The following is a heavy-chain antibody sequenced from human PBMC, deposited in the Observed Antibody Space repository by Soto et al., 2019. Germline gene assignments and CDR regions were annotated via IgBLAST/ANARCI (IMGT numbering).Heavy chain of an antibody. J-gene: IGHJ4*02. CDR2: INPNTGDT. CDR1: EYRFTAYY. V-gene: IGHV1-2*02. D-gene: IGHD1-26*01. Sequence: QVQLVQSGAEVKKPGASAKVSCKASEYRFTAYYIHWVRQAPGQGLEWMGLINPNTGDTNYAQNFQGRVTMTRDTSISTAYMDLSRLRSDDTAIYYCATDGHRSGDYWGQGTLVTVSS. CDR3: ATDGHRSGDY.